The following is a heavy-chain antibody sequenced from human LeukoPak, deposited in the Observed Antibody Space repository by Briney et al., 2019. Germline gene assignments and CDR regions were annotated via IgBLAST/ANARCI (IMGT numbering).Heavy chain of an antibody. CDR3: AGEGHYYDSTGYYYGGEDY. CDR1: GGSITTYY. J-gene: IGHJ4*02. Sequence: PSETLSLTCTVSGGSITTYYWSWIRQPAGKGLQGIGRIYTRGSTNYNPSLKSRVTMSGDTSKNQFSLKLSSVTAADTAVYYCAGEGHYYDSTGYYYGGEDYWGQGTLVTVSS. CDR2: IYTRGST. D-gene: IGHD3-22*01. V-gene: IGHV4-4*07.